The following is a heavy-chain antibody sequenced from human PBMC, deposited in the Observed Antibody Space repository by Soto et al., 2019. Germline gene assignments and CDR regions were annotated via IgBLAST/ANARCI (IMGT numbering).Heavy chain of an antibody. D-gene: IGHD3-10*01. CDR2: ISYDGSNK. J-gene: IGHJ4*02. CDR1: GFTFRSYA. CDR3: AKEDRYVVRGVITGLFDY. Sequence: PGGSLRLSCAASGFTFRSYAMHWVRQAPGKGLEWVAVISYDGSNKYYADSVKGRFTISRDNSKNTLYLQMNSLRAEDTAVYYCAKEDRYVVRGVITGLFDYWGQGTLVTVSS. V-gene: IGHV3-30-3*01.